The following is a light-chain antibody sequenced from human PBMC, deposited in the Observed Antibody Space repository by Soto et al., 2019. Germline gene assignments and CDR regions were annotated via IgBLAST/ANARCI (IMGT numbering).Light chain of an antibody. Sequence: DIQMTQSPSSLSASVGDRVTITCRASQSISSYLNWYQQKPGKAPKLLIYAASSLQSGVPSRFSGSGSGTEFTLTISRLEPEDFAVYYCQQYGNSPWTFGQGTKVDIK. V-gene: IGKV1-39*01. CDR2: AAS. CDR3: QQYGNSPWT. CDR1: QSISSY. J-gene: IGKJ1*01.